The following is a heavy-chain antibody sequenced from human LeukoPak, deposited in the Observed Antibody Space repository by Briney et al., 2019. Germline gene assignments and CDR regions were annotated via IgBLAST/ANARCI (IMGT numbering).Heavy chain of an antibody. D-gene: IGHD3-10*01. V-gene: IGHV4-39*01. CDR1: GGSISSSSYY. J-gene: IGHJ4*02. Sequence: PSETLSLTCTVSGGSISSSSYYWGWIRQPPGKGLEWIGSIYYSGSTYYNPSLKSRVIISVDTSKNQFSLKLSSVTAADTAVYYRARSYYYGSGSFDYWGQGTLVTVSS. CDR3: ARSYYYGSGSFDY. CDR2: IYYSGST.